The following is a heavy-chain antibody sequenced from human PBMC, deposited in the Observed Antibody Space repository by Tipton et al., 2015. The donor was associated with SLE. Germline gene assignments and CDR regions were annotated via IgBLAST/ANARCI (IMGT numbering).Heavy chain of an antibody. CDR3: ARVLNCSSTSCSFDY. J-gene: IGHJ4*02. CDR2: INAGNGNT. Sequence: QVQLVQSGPEVKKPGASVKVSCKASGYTFTSYAMHWVRQDPGQRLEWVGWINAGNGNTKYSQKFQGRVTITRDTSASTAYMELSSLRSEDTAVYYCARVLNCSSTSCSFDYWGQGTLVTVSS. CDR1: GYTFTSYA. V-gene: IGHV1-3*01. D-gene: IGHD2-2*01.